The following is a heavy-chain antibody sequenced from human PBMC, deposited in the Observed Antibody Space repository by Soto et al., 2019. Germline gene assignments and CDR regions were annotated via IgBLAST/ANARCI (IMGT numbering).Heavy chain of an antibody. V-gene: IGHV3-30*18. CDR3: AKGHAAGTGTGH. Sequence: QVQLVESGGGVVQPGRSLRLSCAASGFTFSRFGMHWVRQAPGKGLEWVAMTSYDGSSKYYADSVKGRFTISRDNSKNTLHLQMNNLSAEDTAVYYCAKGHAAGTGTGHWGQGTLVTVSS. J-gene: IGHJ1*01. D-gene: IGHD6-19*01. CDR2: TSYDGSSK. CDR1: GFTFSRFG.